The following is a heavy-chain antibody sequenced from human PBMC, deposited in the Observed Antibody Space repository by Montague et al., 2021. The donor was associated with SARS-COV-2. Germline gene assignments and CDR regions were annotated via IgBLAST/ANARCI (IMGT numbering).Heavy chain of an antibody. J-gene: IGHJ6*02. CDR1: GDSISTSTW. V-gene: IGHV4/OR15-8*01. Sequence: SETLSLTCSVSGDSISTSTWWTWVRQPPGKGLEWIGEIFHSGTINYNPSLKSRVSISVDKSNNQFSLRLSSLIAADTAVYYCATLSRRTAAGTRDYFGLDVWGQGTTVAVSS. CDR3: ATLSRRTAAGTRDYFGLDV. D-gene: IGHD6-13*01. CDR2: IFHSGTI.